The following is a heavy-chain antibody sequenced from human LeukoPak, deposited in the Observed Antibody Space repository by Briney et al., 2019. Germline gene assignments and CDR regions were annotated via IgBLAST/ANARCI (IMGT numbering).Heavy chain of an antibody. V-gene: IGHV1-8*01. CDR1: GYTFTSYD. CDR3: ARTRITIFGVVIKHYYYYYMDV. J-gene: IGHJ6*03. Sequence: ASVKVSCKASGYTFTSYDINWVRQATGQGLEWMGWMNPNSGNTGYAQKFQGRVTMTRNTSISTAYMELSSLRSEDTAVCYCARTRITIFGVVIKHYYYYYMDVWGKGTTVTVSS. D-gene: IGHD3-3*01. CDR2: MNPNSGNT.